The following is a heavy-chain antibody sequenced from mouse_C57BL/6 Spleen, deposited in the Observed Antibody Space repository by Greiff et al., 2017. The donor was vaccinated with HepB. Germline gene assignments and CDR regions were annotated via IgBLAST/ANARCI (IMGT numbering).Heavy chain of an antibody. CDR1: GYTFTSYG. CDR3: ARYNYGSSSWFAY. V-gene: IGHV1-81*01. CDR2: IYPRSGNT. Sequence: VQLQESGAELARPGASVKLSCKASGYTFTSYGISWVKQRTGQGLEWIGEIYPRSGNTYYNEKFKGKATLTADKSSSTAYMELRSLTSEDSAVYFCARYNYGSSSWFAYWGQGTLVTVSA. D-gene: IGHD1-1*01. J-gene: IGHJ3*01.